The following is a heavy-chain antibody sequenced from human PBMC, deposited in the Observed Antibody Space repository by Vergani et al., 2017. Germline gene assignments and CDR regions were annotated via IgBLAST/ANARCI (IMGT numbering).Heavy chain of an antibody. CDR2: ISWNSGSI. Sequence: EVQLLESGGGLVQPGGSLRLSCAASGFTFDDYAMHWVRQAPGKGLEWVSGISWNSGSIGYADSVKGRFTISRDNAKNSLYLQMNSLRAEDTAVYYCASSKGMVPYYFDYWGQGTLVTVSS. D-gene: IGHD4/OR15-4a*01. CDR3: ASSKGMVPYYFDY. J-gene: IGHJ4*02. CDR1: GFTFDDYA. V-gene: IGHV3-9*01.